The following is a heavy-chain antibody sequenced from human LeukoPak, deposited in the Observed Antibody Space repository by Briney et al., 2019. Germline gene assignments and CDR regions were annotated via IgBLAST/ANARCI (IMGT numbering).Heavy chain of an antibody. CDR1: GFPVINNF. CDR3: TRADYSGTYYNPFDF. V-gene: IGHV3-66*01. D-gene: IGHD3-10*01. J-gene: IGHJ4*02. Sequence: GGSLRLSCEGSGFPVINNFMGWARQAPGTGLQWVSVIHRSGGTYYADSVKGRFTIFGDSSKDTVYLQMNSLTVEDTAVYYCTRADYSGTYYNPFDFWGPGAQVIVSS. CDR2: IHRSGGT.